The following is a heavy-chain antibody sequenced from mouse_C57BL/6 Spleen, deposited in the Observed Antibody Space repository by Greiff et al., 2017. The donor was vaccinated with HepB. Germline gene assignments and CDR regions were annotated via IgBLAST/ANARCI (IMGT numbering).Heavy chain of an antibody. J-gene: IGHJ4*01. CDR2: IDPENGDT. Sequence: EVQLQQSGAELVRPGASVKLSCTASGFNIKDDYMHWVKQRPEQGLEWIGWIDPENGDTEYASKFQGKATITADTSSNTAYLQLSSLTSEDTAVYYWTTRGLPHYYAMDYWGQGTSVTVSS. CDR3: TTRGLPHYYAMDY. CDR1: GFNIKDDY. V-gene: IGHV14-4*01. D-gene: IGHD2-2*01.